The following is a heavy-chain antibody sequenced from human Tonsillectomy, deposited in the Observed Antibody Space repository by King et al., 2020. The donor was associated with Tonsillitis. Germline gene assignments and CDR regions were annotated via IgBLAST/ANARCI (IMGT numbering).Heavy chain of an antibody. CDR1: GGSISSSSYY. D-gene: IGHD3-22*01. J-gene: IGHJ4*02. CDR2: IYYSGST. CDR3: ARQDSWIVVVISR. Sequence: QLQESGPGLVKPSETLSLTCTVSGGSISSSSYYWGWIRQPPGKGLEWIGSIYYSGSTYYNPSLKSRVTISVDTSKNQFSLKLSPVTAADTAVYYCARQDSWIVVVISRWGQGTLVTVSS. V-gene: IGHV4-39*07.